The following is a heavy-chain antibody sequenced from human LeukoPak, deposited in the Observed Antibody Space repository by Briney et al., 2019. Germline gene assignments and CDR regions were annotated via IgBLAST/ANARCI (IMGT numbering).Heavy chain of an antibody. CDR1: GGSISSSSYY. CDR2: IYYSGST. D-gene: IGHD5-24*01. V-gene: IGHV4-39*01. J-gene: IGHJ4*02. Sequence: SETLSLTCTVSGGSISSSSYYWGWIRQPPGKGLEWIGSIYYSGSTYYNPSLKSRVTISVDTSKNQFSLKLSSVTAADTAVYYCARREMALRATDYWAREPWSPSPQ. CDR3: ARREMALRATDY.